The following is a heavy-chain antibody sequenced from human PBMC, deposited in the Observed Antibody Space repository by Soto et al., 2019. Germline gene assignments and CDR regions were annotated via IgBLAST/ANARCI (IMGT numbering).Heavy chain of an antibody. CDR3: ARQVLMVYAFGWFDP. CDR2: IYYSGST. CDR1: GGSISSSSYY. J-gene: IGHJ5*02. Sequence: SETLSLTCTVSGGSISSSSYYWGWIRQPPGKGLEWIGSIYYSGSTYYNPSLKSRVTISVDTSKNQFSLKLSSVTAADTAVYYCARQVLMVYAFGWFDPWGQGTLVTVSS. V-gene: IGHV4-39*01. D-gene: IGHD2-8*01.